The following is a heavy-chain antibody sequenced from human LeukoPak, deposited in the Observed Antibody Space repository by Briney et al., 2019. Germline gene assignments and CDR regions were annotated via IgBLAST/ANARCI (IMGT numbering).Heavy chain of an antibody. CDR2: INPNSGGT. V-gene: IGHV1-2*02. CDR1: GNTFTGYY. D-gene: IGHD6-19*01. J-gene: IGHJ4*02. CDR3: ARGPVAGDVSFDY. Sequence: ASVKVSCMASGNTFTGYYTHWVRQAPGQGLEWMGWINPNSGGTNYAQNFQGRVTMTRDTSITTACMELSRLRSDDTAMYYCARGPVAGDVSFDYWDQGTLVTVSS.